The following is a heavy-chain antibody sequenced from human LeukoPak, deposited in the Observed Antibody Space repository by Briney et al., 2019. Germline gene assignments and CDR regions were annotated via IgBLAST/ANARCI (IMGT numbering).Heavy chain of an antibody. V-gene: IGHV4-38-2*02. J-gene: IGHJ5*02. D-gene: IGHD2/OR15-2a*01. CDR2: IHHSGSP. CDR3: ARRRELNWFDP. CDR1: DYSISSGYY. Sequence: PSETLSLTCTVSDYSISSGYYWGWIRQPPGKGLEWIGSIHHSGSPYYNPSLKSRVTISVDTSKNQFSLKLSSVAAADTAVYYSARRRELNWFDPWGQGTLVTVSS.